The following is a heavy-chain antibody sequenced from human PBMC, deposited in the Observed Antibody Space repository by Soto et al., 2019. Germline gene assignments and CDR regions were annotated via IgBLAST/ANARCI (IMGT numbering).Heavy chain of an antibody. D-gene: IGHD3-10*01. Sequence: PSETLSLTCSVSGGSINSYWWSWIRQPAVEGLEWIGRVYSSGTTDYNPSLNSLATLSVETSKNQFSLKLSSVTAADTAVYYCARDIGSYAYGEGYWGQGIQVTVSS. J-gene: IGHJ4*02. CDR3: ARDIGSYAYGEGY. V-gene: IGHV4-4*07. CDR2: VYSSGTT. CDR1: GGSINSYW.